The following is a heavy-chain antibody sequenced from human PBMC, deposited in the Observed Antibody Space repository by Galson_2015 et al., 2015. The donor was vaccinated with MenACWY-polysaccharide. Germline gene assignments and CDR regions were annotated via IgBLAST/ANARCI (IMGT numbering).Heavy chain of an antibody. CDR1: GVTFSTSA. Sequence: SLRLSCAAPGVTFSTSAMHWVRQAPGKGLEWVAVISYDGTNKYYADFVKGRFTISRDNSKNTVYLQVNSLRAEDKAVYSCASGYCGRTICSPPFDYWGLGTLVTVSS. J-gene: IGHJ4*02. D-gene: IGHD2-2*01. CDR3: ASGYCGRTICSPPFDY. CDR2: ISYDGTNK. V-gene: IGHV3-30-3*01.